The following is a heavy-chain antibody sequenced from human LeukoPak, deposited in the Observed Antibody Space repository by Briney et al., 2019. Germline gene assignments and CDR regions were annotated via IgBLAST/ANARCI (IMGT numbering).Heavy chain of an antibody. V-gene: IGHV4-59*11. D-gene: IGHD3-22*01. CDR2: IYYSGST. CDR1: GGSISSHY. Sequence: SETLSLTCTVSGGSISSHYWSWIRQPPGKGLEWIGSIYYSGSTNYNPSLKSRVTISVDTSKNQSSLKLSSVTAADTAVYSCARATYDSSVLYYYYYMDVWGKGTTVTVSS. J-gene: IGHJ6*03. CDR3: ARATYDSSVLYYYYYMDV.